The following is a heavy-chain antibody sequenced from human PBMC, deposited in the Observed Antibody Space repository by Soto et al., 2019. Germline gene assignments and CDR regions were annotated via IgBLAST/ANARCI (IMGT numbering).Heavy chain of an antibody. Sequence: GGSLRLSCAASGFTFSSYSMNWVRQAPGKGLEWVSSISSSSSYIYYADSVKGRFTISRDNAKNSLYLQMNSLRAEDTAVYYCARAKPRDYSNFDYWGQGTLVTVSS. CDR3: ARAKPRDYSNFDY. CDR2: ISSSSSYI. CDR1: GFTFSSYS. J-gene: IGHJ4*02. D-gene: IGHD4-4*01. V-gene: IGHV3-21*01.